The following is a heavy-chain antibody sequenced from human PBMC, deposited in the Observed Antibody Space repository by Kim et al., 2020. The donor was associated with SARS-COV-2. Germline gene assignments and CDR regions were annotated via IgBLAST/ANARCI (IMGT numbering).Heavy chain of an antibody. CDR3: ARETLHNNYDSSGYSLFDY. CDR1: GGSVSSGSYY. CDR2: IYYSGST. Sequence: SETLSLTCTVSGGSVSSGSYYWSWIRQPPGKGLEWIGYIYYSGSTNYNPSLKSRVTISVDTSKNQFSLKLSSVTAADTAVYYCARETLHNNYDSSGYSLFDYWGQGTLVTVSS. D-gene: IGHD3-22*01. V-gene: IGHV4-61*01. J-gene: IGHJ4*02.